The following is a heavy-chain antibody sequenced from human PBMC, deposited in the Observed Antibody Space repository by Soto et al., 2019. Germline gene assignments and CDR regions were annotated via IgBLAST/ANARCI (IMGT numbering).Heavy chain of an antibody. CDR2: IFSNDDK. J-gene: IGHJ5*02. D-gene: IGHD2-2*01. Sequence: QVTLKESGPVLVKPTEALTLTCTVSGLSLSNGRMGVSWIRQPPGKALEWLAHIFSNDDKSYSTSLRRRLTTSKDTPRSQVALTMTNMEPMDSPTYFCALIKDCSRTGCYLASFDPWGQGTLVPVSS. CDR1: GLSLSNGRMG. CDR3: ALIKDCSRTGCYLASFDP. V-gene: IGHV2-26*01.